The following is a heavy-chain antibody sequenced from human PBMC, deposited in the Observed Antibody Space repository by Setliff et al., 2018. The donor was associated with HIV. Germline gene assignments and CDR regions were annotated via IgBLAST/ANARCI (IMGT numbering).Heavy chain of an antibody. CDR1: GGSINSGSYY. CDR3: ARFYDYYGHRLDY. J-gene: IGHJ4*02. CDR2: MFYSGST. V-gene: IGHV4-39*01. Sequence: SETLSLTCTVSGGSINSGSYYWGWIRQPPEKGLEWIGTMFYSGSTYYNPSLKSRVTIFIDTSKNQFSLRLSSVTAADTAVYYCARFYDYYGHRLDYWGQGTQVTVYS. D-gene: IGHD3-3*01.